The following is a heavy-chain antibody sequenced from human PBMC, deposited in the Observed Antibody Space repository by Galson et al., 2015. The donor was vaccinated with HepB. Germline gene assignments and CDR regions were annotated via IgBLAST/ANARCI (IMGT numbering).Heavy chain of an antibody. CDR2: ISFDGNFK. J-gene: IGHJ3*02. Sequence: SLRLSCAASGFTFSTYAMHWVRQAPGKGLEWLAVISFDGNFKYYADSVKGRFTISKDNSKNTPFLQMSSLRAEDTAVYYCARGGYYDSSGAGGAFDIWGQGTMVTVSS. CDR1: GFTFSTYA. CDR3: ARGGYYDSSGAGGAFDI. D-gene: IGHD3-22*01. V-gene: IGHV3-30-3*01.